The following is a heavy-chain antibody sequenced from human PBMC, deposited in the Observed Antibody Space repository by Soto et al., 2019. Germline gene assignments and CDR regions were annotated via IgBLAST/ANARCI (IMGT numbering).Heavy chain of an antibody. J-gene: IGHJ3*01. V-gene: IGHV1-3*01. CDR1: GYTFTRYG. Sequence: ASVKVSCKASGYTFTRYGIHWVRQAPGQRLKWMGWINAGSTDTKYAQKFQGRVTMTRETSATTAYMELSRLRSEDTAVYFCARDNCRSGTCYFNAFDVWGQGTMVTVSS. CDR2: INAGSTDT. D-gene: IGHD2-15*01. CDR3: ARDNCRSGTCYFNAFDV.